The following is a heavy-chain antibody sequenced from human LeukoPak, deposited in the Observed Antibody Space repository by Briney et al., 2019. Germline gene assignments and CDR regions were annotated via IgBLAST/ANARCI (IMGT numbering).Heavy chain of an antibody. Sequence: SETLSLTCGVSGGPIITTNWWSWVRQPPGKGLEWIGEVHLSGATNYNPSLAGRVTMSIDSSKNQLSLELTSVTAADTAMYYCTRESGAFSPFGFWGQGTLVTVPS. D-gene: IGHD1-26*01. V-gene: IGHV4-4*02. CDR2: VHLSGAT. J-gene: IGHJ4*02. CDR1: GGPIITTNW. CDR3: TRESGAFSPFGF.